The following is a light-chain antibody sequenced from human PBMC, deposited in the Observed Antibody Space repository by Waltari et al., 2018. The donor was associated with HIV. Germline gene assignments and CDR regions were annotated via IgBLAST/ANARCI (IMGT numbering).Light chain of an antibody. J-gene: IGLJ2*01. V-gene: IGLV1-47*01. CDR3: AAWDDTLSVL. Sequence: QSVLTQPPPPPPPPRQRVTLSCSGSRSNIGRTYVYWYQKLPGAAPKLLIYRNNQRPSGVPDRFSGSKSGTSASLAISGLRSEDEADYYCAAWDDTLSVLFGGGTKLTVL. CDR1: RSNIGRTY. CDR2: RNN.